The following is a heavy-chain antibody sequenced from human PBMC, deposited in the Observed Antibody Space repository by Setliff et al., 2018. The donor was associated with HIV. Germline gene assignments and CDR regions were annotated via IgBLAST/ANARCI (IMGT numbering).Heavy chain of an antibody. J-gene: IGHJ4*02. Sequence: SVKVSCKASGGTFRKYSFSWVRQAPGQGLEWMGGAIPVPGEPHYAPRFQGRVTITADDSTNTAYMELTNLRSDDKATYYCARGVLYGLSEYWGTGSLVTVSS. CDR2: AIPVPGEP. V-gene: IGHV1-69*10. CDR3: ARGVLYGLSEY. D-gene: IGHD3-10*01. CDR1: GGTFRKYS.